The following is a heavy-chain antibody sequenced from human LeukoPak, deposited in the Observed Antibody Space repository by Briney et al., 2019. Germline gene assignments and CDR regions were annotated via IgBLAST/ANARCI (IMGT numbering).Heavy chain of an antibody. J-gene: IGHJ4*02. V-gene: IGHV4-59*08. CDR3: ARHSDYDFWSGYEYYFDY. CDR1: GGSISSYY. D-gene: IGHD3-3*01. CDR2: IYYSGST. Sequence: SETLSLTCTVSGGSISSYYWSRIRQPPGKGLEWIGYIYYSGSTNYNPSLKSRVTISVDTSKDQFSLKLSSVTAADTAVYYCARHSDYDFWSGYEYYFDYWGQGTLVTVSS.